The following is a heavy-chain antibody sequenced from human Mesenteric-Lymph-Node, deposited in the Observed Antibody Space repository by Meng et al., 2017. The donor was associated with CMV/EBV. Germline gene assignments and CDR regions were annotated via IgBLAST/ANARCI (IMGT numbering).Heavy chain of an antibody. J-gene: IGHJ6*02. CDR3: ARGGCSGTRCYVPHYNYYGMDV. D-gene: IGHD2-2*01. V-gene: IGHV3-23*01. Sequence: GGSLRLSCAASGFTFSNYAMSWVRQAPGKGLEWVSAISDSGAAYYADSVKGRFTISRDNSKNTLFLQMSSLRAEDTAVYYCARGGCSGTRCYVPHYNYYGMDVWGQGTMVTVSS. CDR2: ISDSGAA. CDR1: GFTFSNYA.